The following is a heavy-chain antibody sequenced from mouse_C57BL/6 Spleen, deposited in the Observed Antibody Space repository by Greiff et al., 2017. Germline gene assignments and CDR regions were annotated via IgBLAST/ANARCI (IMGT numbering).Heavy chain of an antibody. V-gene: IGHV14-4*01. Sequence: VQLQQSGAELVRPGASVKLSCTASGFNIKDDYMHWVKQRPEQGLEWIGWIDPENGDTEYASKFQGKATITADTSSNTAYLQLSSLTSEDTAVXYCTTAYYYGSKSSWFAYWGQGTLVTVSA. D-gene: IGHD1-1*01. J-gene: IGHJ3*01. CDR1: GFNIKDDY. CDR3: TTAYYYGSKSSWFAY. CDR2: IDPENGDT.